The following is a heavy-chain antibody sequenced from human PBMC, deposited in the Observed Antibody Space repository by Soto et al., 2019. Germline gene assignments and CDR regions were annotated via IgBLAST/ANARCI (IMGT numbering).Heavy chain of an antibody. CDR2: IYYSGST. CDR1: GGSISSYY. J-gene: IGHJ6*02. D-gene: IGHD2-15*01. CDR3: AREGRLSNYYQYGMAV. Sequence: SETLSLTCTVSGGSISSYYWSWIRQPPGKGLEWIGYIYYSGSTNYNPSLKSRVTISVDTSKNQFSLKLSSVTAADTAVYYCAREGRLSNYYQYGMAVWGQGTTVTVSS. V-gene: IGHV4-59*01.